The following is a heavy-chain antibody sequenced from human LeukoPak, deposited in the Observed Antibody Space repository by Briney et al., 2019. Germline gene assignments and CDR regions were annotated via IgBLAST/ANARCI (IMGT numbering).Heavy chain of an antibody. V-gene: IGHV4-34*01. CDR1: GGSFSGYY. J-gene: IGHJ4*02. D-gene: IGHD5-18*01. CDR3: ARVQARRGYSYGKGGYYFDY. Sequence: PSETLSLTCAVYGGSFSGYYWSWIRQPPGKGLEWIGEINHSGSTNYNPSLKSRVTISVDTSKNQFSLKLSSVTAADTAVYYCARVQARRGYSYGKGGYYFDYWGQGTLVTVSS. CDR2: INHSGST.